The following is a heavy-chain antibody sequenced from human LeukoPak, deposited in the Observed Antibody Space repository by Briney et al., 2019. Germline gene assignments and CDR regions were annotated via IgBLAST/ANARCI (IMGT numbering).Heavy chain of an antibody. Sequence: GGSLRLSCAASGFTFSSYGMHWVRQAPGEGLEWVAVIWYDGSNKYYADSVKGRFTISRDNSKNTLYLQMNSLRAEDTAVYYCARDRALNGLKYCSSTSCQQIYYYYGMDVWGQGTTVTVSS. V-gene: IGHV3-33*01. CDR1: GFTFSSYG. CDR2: IWYDGSNK. J-gene: IGHJ6*02. CDR3: ARDRALNGLKYCSSTSCQQIYYYYGMDV. D-gene: IGHD2-2*01.